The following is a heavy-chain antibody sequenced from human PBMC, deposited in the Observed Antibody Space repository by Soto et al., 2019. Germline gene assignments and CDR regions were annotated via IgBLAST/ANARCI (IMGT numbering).Heavy chain of an antibody. J-gene: IGHJ4*02. CDR2: IRSKANSYAT. CDR1: GFTFSGSA. Sequence: EVQLVESGGGLVQPGGSLKLSCAASGFTFSGSAMHWVRQASGKGLEWVGRIRSKANSYATAYAASVKGRFTISRDDSKTTAYLQMNSLKTEDTAVYYCVVVVTAGYWGQGTLVTVSS. CDR3: VVVVTAGY. D-gene: IGHD2-21*02. V-gene: IGHV3-73*02.